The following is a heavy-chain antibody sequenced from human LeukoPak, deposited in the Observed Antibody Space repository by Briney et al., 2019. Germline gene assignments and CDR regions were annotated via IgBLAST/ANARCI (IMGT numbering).Heavy chain of an antibody. J-gene: IGHJ4*02. D-gene: IGHD3-22*01. Sequence: PGGSLRLSCAASGFTFRSYEMNWVRQAPGKGLDWVSYITSIGSTVYYADSVKGRFTISRDNAKNSLYLQMHSLRAEDTPVYYCARGQGEYYDSSGYPDYWGQGTLVTVSS. V-gene: IGHV3-48*03. CDR3: ARGQGEYYDSSGYPDY. CDR2: ITSIGSTV. CDR1: GFTFRSYE.